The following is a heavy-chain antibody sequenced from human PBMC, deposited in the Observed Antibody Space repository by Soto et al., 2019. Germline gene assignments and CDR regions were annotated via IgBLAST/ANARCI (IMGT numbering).Heavy chain of an antibody. J-gene: IGHJ3*01. Sequence: QVQLVESGGGVVQPGRSLRLSGAASGFTFNNYGMHWARQAPGKGLEWVAAISNDGSDKYYADSVKGRLTISRDNSKNTVFLQMSSLRAEDTAVYYCAKDQARAASHGIDWGQGTMVTVSS. CDR2: ISNDGSDK. D-gene: IGHD6-13*01. V-gene: IGHV3-30*18. CDR1: GFTFNNYG. CDR3: AKDQARAASHGID.